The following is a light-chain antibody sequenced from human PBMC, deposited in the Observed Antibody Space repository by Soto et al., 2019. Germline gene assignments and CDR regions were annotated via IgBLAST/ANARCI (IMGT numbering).Light chain of an antibody. Sequence: IVLTQSPGTLSLSPGERATLSCRASQTLSRGGLAWYQQKAGQAPRLLFYAASSRTHGIPDRFSGSGSGTDFTLTITRLEPEDFAVYYCQQYDDSPYNFGPGTKLEIK. CDR1: QTLSRGG. J-gene: IGKJ2*01. CDR3: QQYDDSPYN. V-gene: IGKV3-20*01. CDR2: AAS.